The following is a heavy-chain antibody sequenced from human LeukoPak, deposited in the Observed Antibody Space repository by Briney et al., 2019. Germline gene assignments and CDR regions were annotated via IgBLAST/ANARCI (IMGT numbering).Heavy chain of an antibody. J-gene: IGHJ4*02. CDR2: IWYDGSNK. Sequence: PGRSLRLSCAASGFTFSSYGMHWVRQAPGKGLKWVAVIWYDGSNKYYADSVKGRFTISRDNSKNTLYLQMNSLRAEDTAVYYCAKAPYAYYYDSSGYQGLFDYWGQGTLVTVSS. CDR1: GFTFSSYG. CDR3: AKAPYAYYYDSSGYQGLFDY. V-gene: IGHV3-33*06. D-gene: IGHD3-22*01.